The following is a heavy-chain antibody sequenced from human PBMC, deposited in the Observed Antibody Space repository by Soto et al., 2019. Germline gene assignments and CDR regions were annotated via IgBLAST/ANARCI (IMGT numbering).Heavy chain of an antibody. Sequence: SVKVSCNAAEGTRSSFGISWVRQVPGQGLEWMGSIIPLYGTTNYAQRFRDRVAFIADDSTNMIYMELMSLRSDDTAIYYCARDIATYYDSSVDWSDLWGQGVLVTVSS. V-gene: IGHV1-69*13. CDR2: IIPLYGTT. J-gene: IGHJ5*02. D-gene: IGHD3-16*01. CDR1: EGTRSSFG. CDR3: ARDIATYYDSSVDWSDL.